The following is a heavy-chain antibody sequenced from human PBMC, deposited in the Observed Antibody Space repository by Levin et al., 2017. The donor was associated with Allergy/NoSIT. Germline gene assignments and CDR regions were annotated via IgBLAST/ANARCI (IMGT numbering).Heavy chain of an antibody. CDR1: GFSFNAYW. CDR3: ARAYDFDWIIYGGTYFDY. V-gene: IGHV3-7*04. J-gene: IGHJ4*02. Sequence: GGSLRLSCAVSGFSFNAYWMSWVRQAPGKGLEWVASIKQSGSEIHYVDSVKGRFTISGDYASDSLHLQMDSLRVEDTAVYCCARAYDFDWIIYGGTYFDYWGQGALVTVSS. CDR2: IKQSGSEI. D-gene: IGHD3-9*01.